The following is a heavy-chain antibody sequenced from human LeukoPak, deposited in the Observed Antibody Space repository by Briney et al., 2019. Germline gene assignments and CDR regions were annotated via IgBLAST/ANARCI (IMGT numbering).Heavy chain of an antibody. V-gene: IGHV3-23*01. CDR1: GFTFNTYA. CDR3: AKGSSYSGNLVDY. CDR2: IGGNSGST. D-gene: IGHD1-26*01. J-gene: IGHJ4*02. Sequence: GGSLRLACAASGFTFNTYALSWVRQSPGKGLEWVSAIGGNSGSTYYAESVRGRFTISRDNSMNTLYLQMNSLRAEDTAVYYCAKGSSYSGNLVDYWGQGNLVTVSS.